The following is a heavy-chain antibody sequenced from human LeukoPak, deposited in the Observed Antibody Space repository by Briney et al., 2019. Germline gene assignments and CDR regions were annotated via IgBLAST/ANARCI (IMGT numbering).Heavy chain of an antibody. V-gene: IGHV1-69*04. CDR3: ARDGLSGSYAAYYYGMDV. CDR1: GGTFSSYA. J-gene: IGHJ6*02. Sequence: ASVKVSCKASGGTFSSYAISWVRQAPGQGLEWMGRIIPILGIANYAQKFQGRVTITADKSTSTAYMELSSLRSEDTAVYYCARDGLSGSYAAYYYGMDVWGQGTTVTVSS. CDR2: IIPILGIA. D-gene: IGHD1-26*01.